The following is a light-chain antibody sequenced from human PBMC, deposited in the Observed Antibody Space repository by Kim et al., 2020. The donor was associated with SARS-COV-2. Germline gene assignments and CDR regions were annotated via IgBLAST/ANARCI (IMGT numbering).Light chain of an antibody. V-gene: IGKV1-5*03. CDR3: QHYYSTSRT. CDR2: KAS. Sequence: DIQMTQSPSTLSASIGDRVTITCRASQSIRSWLAWYQQKPGKAPKLLIYKASSLESGVPSRFSGSGSGTEFTLTISNPQPDDSATYYCQHYYSTSRTFGQGTKVDIK. CDR1: QSIRSW. J-gene: IGKJ1*01.